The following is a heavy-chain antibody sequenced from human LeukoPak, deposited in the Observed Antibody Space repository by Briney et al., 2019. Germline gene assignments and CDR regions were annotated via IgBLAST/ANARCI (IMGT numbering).Heavy chain of an antibody. CDR2: IYYSGST. CDR3: ARAAQQLVHYYFDY. V-gene: IGHV4-59*01. CDR1: GGSISSYY. D-gene: IGHD6-13*01. J-gene: IGHJ4*02. Sequence: SETLSLTCTVSGGSISSYYWSWIRQPPGKGLEWIGYIYYSGSTNYNPSLKSRVTISVDTSKNQFSLKLSSVTAADTAVYYCARAAQQLVHYYFDYWGQGTMVTVSS.